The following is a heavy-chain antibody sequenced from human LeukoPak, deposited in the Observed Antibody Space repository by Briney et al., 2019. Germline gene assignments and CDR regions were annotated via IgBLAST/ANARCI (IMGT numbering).Heavy chain of an antibody. V-gene: IGHV4-4*07. CDR1: GGSISSYY. Sequence: SETLSLTCTVSGGSISSYYWSWIRQPAGKGLEWIGRIYTSGSTNYNPSLKSRVTMSVDTSKNQFSLKLSSVTAADTAVYYCAGGFAAVAGYNWFDPWGQGTLVTVSS. CDR2: IYTSGST. D-gene: IGHD6-19*01. J-gene: IGHJ5*02. CDR3: AGGFAAVAGYNWFDP.